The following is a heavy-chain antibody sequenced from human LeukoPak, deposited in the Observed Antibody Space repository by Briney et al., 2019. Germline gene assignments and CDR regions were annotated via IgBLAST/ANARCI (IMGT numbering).Heavy chain of an antibody. D-gene: IGHD7-27*01. CDR3: VKDRANWGHSGDY. J-gene: IGHJ4*02. V-gene: IGHV3-23*01. CDR2: VSGSGATT. CDR1: GFTFNNYA. Sequence: PGGSLRLSCAASGFTFNNYAMTWVRQAPGKGLEWVAAVSGSGATTYHGDSVKGRFSISRDNSKTTLYLQMNSLSVEDTAIYYCVKDRANWGHSGDYWGQGARVTVSS.